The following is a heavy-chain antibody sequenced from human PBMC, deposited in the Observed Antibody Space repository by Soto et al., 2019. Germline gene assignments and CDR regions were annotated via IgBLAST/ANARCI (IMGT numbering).Heavy chain of an antibody. Sequence: QVQLQESDAGLVKASQTLSLTCTVSGGSVSSGAYYGTWIRQRPGKGLEWIGYIYYSGSTYYSPSLKSRLSIELDTSKNQFSLRLSSVTAADTAMYYCARARLRAVYAFDIWGQGTMVTVSS. D-gene: IGHD5-12*01. J-gene: IGHJ3*02. CDR3: ARARLRAVYAFDI. CDR2: IYYSGST. V-gene: IGHV4-31*03. CDR1: GGSVSSGAYY.